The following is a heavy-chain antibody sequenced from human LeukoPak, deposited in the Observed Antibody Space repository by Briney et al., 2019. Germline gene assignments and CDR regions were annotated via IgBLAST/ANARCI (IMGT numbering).Heavy chain of an antibody. V-gene: IGHV4-59*02. CDR1: GASVNSFY. CDR3: ARGRDLGQDY. CDR2: IYYSGSP. D-gene: IGHD3-16*01. Sequence: SETLSLTCTVSGASVNSFYWNWIRQPPGKGLEWTGYIYYSGSPNYNPSLKSRVTMSIDTSKNQFSLKLNSVTAADTAVYFYARGRDLGQDYWGQGTLVTVSS. J-gene: IGHJ4*02.